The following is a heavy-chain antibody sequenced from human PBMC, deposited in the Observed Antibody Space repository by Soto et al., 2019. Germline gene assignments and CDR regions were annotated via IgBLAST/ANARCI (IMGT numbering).Heavy chain of an antibody. Sequence: QVQLVQSGAEVKKPGASVKVSCKASGYTFTSYDINWVRQATGQGLEWMGWMNPNSGNTGYAQKFQGRVTMTRNTSRSTAYMELSSLRSEDTAVYYFARGPQFDNWFDPWGQGTLVTVSS. CDR3: ARGPQFDNWFDP. J-gene: IGHJ5*02. V-gene: IGHV1-8*01. CDR2: MNPNSGNT. CDR1: GYTFTSYD.